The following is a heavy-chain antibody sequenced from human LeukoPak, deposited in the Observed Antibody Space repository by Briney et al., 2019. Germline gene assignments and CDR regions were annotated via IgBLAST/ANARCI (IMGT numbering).Heavy chain of an antibody. D-gene: IGHD1-26*01. V-gene: IGHV3-53*01. CDR1: GFTVSSNY. CDR2: IYSGGST. CDR3: AGSGSYYRGAFDI. J-gene: IGHJ3*02. Sequence: PGGSLGLSCAASGFTVSSNYMSWVRQAPGKGLEWVSVIYSGGSTYYADSVKGRFTISRDNPKNTLYLQMNSLRAEDTAVYYCAGSGSYYRGAFDIWGQGTMVTVSS.